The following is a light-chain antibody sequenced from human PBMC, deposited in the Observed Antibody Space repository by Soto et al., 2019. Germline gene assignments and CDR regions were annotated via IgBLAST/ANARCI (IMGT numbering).Light chain of an antibody. Sequence: SYELTQPPSVSVSPGQTARITCSGDPLPKKYAYWYQQKSGPTALQVIYEDSKRPPAIPARFSGSSTATMSTFTTSGAQVEDDDDYYYYSTESSALGVFGAGTKLTVL. CDR2: EDS. CDR3: YSTESSALGV. CDR1: PLPKKY. V-gene: IGLV3-10*03. J-gene: IGLJ1*01.